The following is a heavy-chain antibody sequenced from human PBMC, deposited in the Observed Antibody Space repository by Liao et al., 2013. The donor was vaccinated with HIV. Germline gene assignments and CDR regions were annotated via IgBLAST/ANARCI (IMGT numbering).Heavy chain of an antibody. Sequence: QVQLQESGPGLVKPSETLSLTCTVSGGSISSYYWSWIRQPAGKGLEWIGYIYYSGSTYYNPSLKSRLTISVDTSKNQFSLKLSSVTAADTALYYCARSPYGDMGYFHRWGQGTLVTVSS. V-gene: IGHV4-59*06. CDR1: GGSISSYY. CDR2: IYYSGST. J-gene: IGHJ1*01. D-gene: IGHD4-17*01. CDR3: ARSPYGDMGYFHR.